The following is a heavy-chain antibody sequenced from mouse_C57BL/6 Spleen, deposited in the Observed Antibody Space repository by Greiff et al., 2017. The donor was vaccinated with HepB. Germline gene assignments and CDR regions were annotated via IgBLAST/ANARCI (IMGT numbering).Heavy chain of an antibody. J-gene: IGHJ2*01. CDR3: ARDFKLGYYFDY. CDR1: GFTFSSYA. D-gene: IGHD1-3*01. V-gene: IGHV5-4*01. CDR2: ISDGGSYT. Sequence: EVQLQESGGGLVKPGGSLKLSCAASGFTFSSYAMSWVRQTPEKRLEWVATISDGGSYTYYPDNVKGRFTISRDNAKNNLYLQMSHLKSEDTAMYYCARDFKLGYYFDYWGQGTTLTVSS.